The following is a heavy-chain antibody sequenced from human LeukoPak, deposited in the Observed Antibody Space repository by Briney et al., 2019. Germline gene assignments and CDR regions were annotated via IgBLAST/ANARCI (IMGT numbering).Heavy chain of an antibody. CDR1: GFSFSSYS. Sequence: GGSLRLSCAASGFSFSSYSINWVRQAPGKGLEWVSYISGDGNAKHYTDSVKGRFTISRDNAKNALDLQMNSLRAEDTAVYFCARDYVYAFDYWGQGTLVTVSS. J-gene: IGHJ4*02. D-gene: IGHD2/OR15-2a*01. V-gene: IGHV3-48*01. CDR2: ISGDGNAK. CDR3: ARDYVYAFDY.